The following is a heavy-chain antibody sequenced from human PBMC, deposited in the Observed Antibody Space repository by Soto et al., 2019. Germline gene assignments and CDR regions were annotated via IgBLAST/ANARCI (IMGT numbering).Heavy chain of an antibody. D-gene: IGHD2-8*01. CDR1: GFTFSSYC. Sequence: GGSLRLSCAASGFTFSSYCMHWVRQAPGKGLEWVAVIWDGGSNKYYADSVKGRFTISRDNSKNTLYLQMNSLRAEDTAVYYCAKARCTTSNCYVPDYWGQATLVTVSS. CDR2: IWDGGSNK. CDR3: AKARCTTSNCYVPDY. V-gene: IGHV3-33*06. J-gene: IGHJ4*02.